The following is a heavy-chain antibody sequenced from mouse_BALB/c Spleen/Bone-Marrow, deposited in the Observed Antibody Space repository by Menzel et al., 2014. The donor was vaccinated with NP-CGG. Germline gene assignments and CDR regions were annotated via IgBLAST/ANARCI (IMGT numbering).Heavy chain of an antibody. V-gene: IGHV5-17*02. CDR3: GRGAY. J-gene: IGHJ2*01. Sequence: VHLLESGGGLVQPGGSRKISCAASGFSFSSFEMHWIRQAPEKGLEWVAFISSGSNIIHYADTVKGRFTISRDNPKNTRFLQMTSLRSEDTAMYYCGRGAYWGKGTPPTVAA. CDR2: ISSGSNII. CDR1: GFSFSSFE.